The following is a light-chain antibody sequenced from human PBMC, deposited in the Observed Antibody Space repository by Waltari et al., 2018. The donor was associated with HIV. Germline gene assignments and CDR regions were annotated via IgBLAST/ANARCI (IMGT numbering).Light chain of an antibody. CDR2: AAS. CDR3: QQYNKWPRT. Sequence: DIQMTQSPSSLSASVGDRVTITCRASQDIANYLAWFQQKPGEAPKSLISAASSLQSGVPSKFSGRGSGTDFTLTISSLQPEDSASYFCQQYNKWPRTFGRGTKVEIK. CDR1: QDIANY. J-gene: IGKJ4*02. V-gene: IGKV1-16*02.